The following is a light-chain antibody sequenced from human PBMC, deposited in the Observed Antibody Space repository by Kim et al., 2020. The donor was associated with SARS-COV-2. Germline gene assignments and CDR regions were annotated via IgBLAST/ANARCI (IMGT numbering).Light chain of an antibody. CDR2: ANN. Sequence: GQSVTISSSGRTSTVGKTFVYWYQQLPGTAPRLLIYANNQRPSGVPDRFSGSKSGTSASLAISELRSEDEANYYCAAWDDTLSARVFGGGTQLTVL. CDR3: AAWDDTLSARV. J-gene: IGLJ3*02. V-gene: IGLV1-47*02. CDR1: TSTVGKTF.